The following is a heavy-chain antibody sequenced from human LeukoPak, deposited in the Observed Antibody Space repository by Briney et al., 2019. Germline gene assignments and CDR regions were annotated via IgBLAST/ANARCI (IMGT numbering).Heavy chain of an antibody. D-gene: IGHD1-1*01. J-gene: IGHJ4*02. Sequence: PSETLSLTCSVSGDSLSSDYYYWRWIRQLPGTGLEWIGYVHHSGSAFYKPSLKSRVTISVAPSTRQFSLEMHSVTAADTAAYYCARDHRTGVSLHFFDYWGQGKLVTVSS. CDR1: GDSLSSDYYY. V-gene: IGHV4-31*02. CDR2: VHHSGSA. CDR3: ARDHRTGVSLHFFDY.